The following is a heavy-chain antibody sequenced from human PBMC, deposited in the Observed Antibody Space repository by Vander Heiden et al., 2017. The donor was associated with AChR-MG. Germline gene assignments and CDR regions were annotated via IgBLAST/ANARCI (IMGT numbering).Heavy chain of an antibody. CDR1: GFTFSSYA. V-gene: IGHV3-30-3*01. D-gene: IGHD2-15*01. J-gene: IGHJ5*02. CDR3: ARLVVAATDWFDP. Sequence: QVQLVESGGGVVQPGRSLRLSCAASGFTFSSYAMHGVRQAPGKGLEWVAVISYDGSNKYYADSVKGRFTISRDNSKNTLYLQMNSLRAEDTAVYYCARLVVAATDWFDPWGQGTLVTVSS. CDR2: ISYDGSNK.